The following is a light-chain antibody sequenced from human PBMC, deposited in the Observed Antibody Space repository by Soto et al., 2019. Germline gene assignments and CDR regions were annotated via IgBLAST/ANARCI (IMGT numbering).Light chain of an antibody. CDR3: HQRSNWPRST. CDR2: DIS. Sequence: EIVLTQSPATLSLSPWERATLSCRASQSVSSYLAWYQQKPGQAPRLLIYDISNRATGIPARFSGSGSGTDFTLTISSLEPEDFAVYYCHQRSNWPRSTFGQGTKLEIK. CDR1: QSVSSY. J-gene: IGKJ2*02. V-gene: IGKV3-11*01.